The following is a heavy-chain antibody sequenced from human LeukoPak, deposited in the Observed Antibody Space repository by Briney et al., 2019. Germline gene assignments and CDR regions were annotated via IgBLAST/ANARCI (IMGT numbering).Heavy chain of an antibody. CDR2: IIPIFGTA. D-gene: IGHD3-22*01. Sequence: ASVKVSCKASGGTFSSYAISWVRQAPGQGPEWMGRIIPIFGTANYAQKFQGRVAITTDESTSTAYMELSSLRSEDTAVYYCATPRDYYDRRAFDIWGQGTMVTVSS. CDR3: ATPRDYYDRRAFDI. V-gene: IGHV1-69*05. CDR1: GGTFSSYA. J-gene: IGHJ3*02.